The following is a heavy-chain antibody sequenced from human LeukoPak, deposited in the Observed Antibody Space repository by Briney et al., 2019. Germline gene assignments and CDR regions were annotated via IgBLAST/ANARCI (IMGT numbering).Heavy chain of an antibody. CDR3: ARDTYSSSWYWFDP. J-gene: IGHJ5*02. D-gene: IGHD6-13*01. Sequence: PSGTLSLTCIVSGDSISGYFWTWIRQPPGKGLEWIGYIYYSGSTNYNPSLKSRVTISVDTSKNQFSLKLSSVTAADTAVYYCARDTYSSSWYWFDPWGQGTLVTVSS. CDR2: IYYSGST. V-gene: IGHV4-59*01. CDR1: GDSISGYF.